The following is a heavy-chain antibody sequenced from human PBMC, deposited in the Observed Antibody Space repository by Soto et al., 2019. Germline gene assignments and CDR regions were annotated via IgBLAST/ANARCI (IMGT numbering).Heavy chain of an antibody. CDR1: GGSISSGDYY. V-gene: IGHV4-31*03. CDR2: IYYSGST. J-gene: IGHJ4*02. Sequence: SETLSLTCTVSGGSISSGDYYWSLIRQRPGKGLEWIGYIYYSGSTYYNPSFKSRVTISLDTSQNQFSLILSSVTAADTAVYYCAREPAGPYSSSSGVDYWGQGTLVTVSS. D-gene: IGHD6-6*01. CDR3: AREPAGPYSSSSGVDY.